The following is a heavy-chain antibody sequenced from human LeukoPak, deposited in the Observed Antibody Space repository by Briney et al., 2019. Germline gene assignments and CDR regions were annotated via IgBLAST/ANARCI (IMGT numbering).Heavy chain of an antibody. Sequence: GGSLRLSCAASGFTFSNYFMSWVRQAPGKGLEWASLISGSGDSTYYADSVKGRFTISRDNSKNTLFLQMNGLRAEDTAVYYCAKKHPISPMVGTTLDSWGQGTLVTVSS. V-gene: IGHV3-23*01. D-gene: IGHD1-26*01. CDR3: AKKHPISPMVGTTLDS. CDR1: GFTFSNYF. J-gene: IGHJ4*02. CDR2: ISGSGDST.